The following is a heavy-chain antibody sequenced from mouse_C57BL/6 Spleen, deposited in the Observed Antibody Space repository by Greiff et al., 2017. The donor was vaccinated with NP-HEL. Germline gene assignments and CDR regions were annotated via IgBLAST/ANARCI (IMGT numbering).Heavy chain of an antibody. J-gene: IGHJ4*01. D-gene: IGHD1-1*01. Sequence: QVQLQQPGAELVRPGSSVKLSCKASGYTFTSYWMHWVKQRPIQGLEWIGNIDPSDSETHYNQKFKDKATLTVDKSSSTAYMQLSSLTSEDSAVYYCAREGITTVVADYYAMDYWGQGTSVTVSS. CDR1: GYTFTSYW. CDR3: AREGITTVVADYYAMDY. CDR2: IDPSDSET. V-gene: IGHV1-52*01.